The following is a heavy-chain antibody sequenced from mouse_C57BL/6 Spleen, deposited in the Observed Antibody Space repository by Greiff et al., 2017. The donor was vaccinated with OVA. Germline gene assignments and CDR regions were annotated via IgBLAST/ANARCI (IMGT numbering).Heavy chain of an antibody. J-gene: IGHJ4*01. D-gene: IGHD1-1*01. CDR3: ARPVTTVVGIYAMDY. CDR2: ISSGSSTI. CDR1: GFTFSDYG. V-gene: IGHV5-17*01. Sequence: EVQLVESGGGLVKPGGSLKLSCAASGFTFSDYGMNWVRQAPEKGLEWVAYISSGSSTIYYADTVKGRFTISRDNAKNTLFLQMTSLRSEDTAMYYCARPVTTVVGIYAMDYWGQGTSVTVSS.